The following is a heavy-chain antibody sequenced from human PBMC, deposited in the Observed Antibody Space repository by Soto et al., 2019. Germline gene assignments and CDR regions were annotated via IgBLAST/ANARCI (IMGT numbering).Heavy chain of an antibody. Sequence: EVQLVESGGGLVKPGASLRLSCAASGFTFTNAWMSWVRQAPGKGLEWVGRLKTKTDGGTTDYAAPVKGRFTISRDDSKNTLYLQMNSLQTEDTAVYYCTPGTYSNPNFDYWGQGTLVTVSS. CDR3: TPGTYSNPNFDY. CDR1: GFTFTNAW. V-gene: IGHV3-15*07. CDR2: LKTKTDGGTT. J-gene: IGHJ4*02. D-gene: IGHD4-4*01.